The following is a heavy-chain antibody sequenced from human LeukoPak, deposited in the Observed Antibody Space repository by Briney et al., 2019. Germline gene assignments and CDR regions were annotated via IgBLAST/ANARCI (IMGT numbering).Heavy chain of an antibody. V-gene: IGHV4-4*09. CDR3: AKHYYDSSGPIDKARFDP. CDR1: GGSISSYY. Sequence: PSETLSLTCTVSGGSISSYYWSWIRQPPGKGLEWIGYIYTSGSTNYNPSLKSRVTIPVDTSKNQFSLKLSSVTAADTAVYYCAKHYYDSSGPIDKARFDPWGQGTLVTVSS. D-gene: IGHD3-22*01. CDR2: IYTSGST. J-gene: IGHJ5*02.